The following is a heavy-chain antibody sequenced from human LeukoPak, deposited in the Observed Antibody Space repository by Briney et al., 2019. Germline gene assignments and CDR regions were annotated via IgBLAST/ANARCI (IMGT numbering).Heavy chain of an antibody. D-gene: IGHD4-23*01. V-gene: IGHV3-48*02. J-gene: IGHJ1*01. CDR2: ISASSSTT. CDR1: GFPFSSYT. Sequence: PGRSLRLSCAASGFPFSSYTMNWVRQAPGKGLEWVSYISASSSTTYYVDSVKGRFTISRDNAKNSLYLQMNSLRDDDTAVYYCARDRGFGGNSLDFFQDWGQGTLVSV. CDR3: ARDRGFGGNSLDFFQD.